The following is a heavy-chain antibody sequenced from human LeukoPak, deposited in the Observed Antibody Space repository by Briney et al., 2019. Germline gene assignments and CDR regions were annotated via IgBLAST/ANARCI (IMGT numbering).Heavy chain of an antibody. CDR1: GFTFSSYA. D-gene: IGHD6-19*01. J-gene: IGHJ4*02. Sequence: GRSLRLSCAAPGFTFSSYAMHWVRQAPGKGLEWVAVISYDGSNKYYADSVKGRFTISRDNSKNTLYLQMNSLRAEDTAVYYCASHSSGWYYWGQGTLVTVSS. CDR3: ASHSSGWYY. V-gene: IGHV3-30*04. CDR2: ISYDGSNK.